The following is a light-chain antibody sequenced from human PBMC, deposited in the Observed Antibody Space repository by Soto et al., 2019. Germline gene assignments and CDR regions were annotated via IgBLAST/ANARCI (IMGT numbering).Light chain of an antibody. CDR1: QSISSTY. CDR2: AAS. V-gene: IGKV3-20*01. J-gene: IGKJ1*01. CDR3: QQYFASSLT. Sequence: EIVLTQSPGTLSLSPGARATLSCRASQSISSTYLAWYRQKSGQAPRLLIYAASSRATGIPDRFSGSGSGTDFTLTISRLEPEDFAVYYCQQYFASSLTFAQGTRVEIK.